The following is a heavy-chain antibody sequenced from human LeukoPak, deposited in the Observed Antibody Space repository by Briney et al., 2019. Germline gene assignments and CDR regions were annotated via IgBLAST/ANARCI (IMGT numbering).Heavy chain of an antibody. V-gene: IGHV1-2*02. CDR2: INPNSGGT. CDR1: GYTLTGYY. D-gene: IGHD4-17*01. CDR3: AKPLGYGSLIDY. Sequence: ASVKVSCKASGYTLTGYYMHWVRQAPGQGLEWMGWINPNSGGTNYAQKFQGRVTMTRDTSISTAYMELSRLRSDDTAVYYCAKPLGYGSLIDYRGQGTLVTVSS. J-gene: IGHJ4*02.